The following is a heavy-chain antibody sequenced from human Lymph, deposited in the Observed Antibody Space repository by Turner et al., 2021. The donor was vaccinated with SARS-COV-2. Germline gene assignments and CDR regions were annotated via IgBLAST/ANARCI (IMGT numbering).Heavy chain of an antibody. CDR2: ISGDGGGT. J-gene: IGHJ4*02. CDR3: AKDPGYCSGGSCYSRTYFDF. V-gene: IGHV3-43*02. CDR1: GFTFDDYA. Sequence: GESGGGVVQPGGSLRLSCAASGFTFDDYAMRWVRQAPGKGLEWVSLISGDGGGTYYADSVKGRFTISRDNSKNSLSLQMNSLRAEDTALYYCAKDPGYCSGGSCYSRTYFDFWGQGTLVTVSA. D-gene: IGHD2-15*01.